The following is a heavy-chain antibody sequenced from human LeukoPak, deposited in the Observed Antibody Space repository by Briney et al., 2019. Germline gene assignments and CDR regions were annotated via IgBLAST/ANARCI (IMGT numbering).Heavy chain of an antibody. J-gene: IGHJ6*03. Sequence: SETLSLTCAVYGGSFSGYYWSWIRQPPGKGLEWIGEINHSGSTNYNPSLKSRVTISVDTSKNQFSLKLSSVTAADTAVYYCARSRPYQLLTQPIMDVWGKGTAVTVSS. CDR3: ARSRPYQLLTQPIMDV. CDR2: INHSGST. V-gene: IGHV4-34*01. CDR1: GGSFSGYY. D-gene: IGHD2-2*01.